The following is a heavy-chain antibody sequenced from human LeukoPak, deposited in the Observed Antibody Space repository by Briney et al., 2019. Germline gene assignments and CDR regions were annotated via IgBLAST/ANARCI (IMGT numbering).Heavy chain of an antibody. CDR2: ITTTGTHT. V-gene: IGHV3-21*01. CDR3: ARYWYGDPPDY. Sequence: GGSLRLSCAASGFTFSDCNMNWVRQAPGKGLEWVSSITTTGTHTYYADSVKGRFTISRDNAKNSLYLQMISLRAEDTAVYFCARYWYGDPPDYWGQGTLVTVSS. CDR1: GFTFSDCN. D-gene: IGHD4-17*01. J-gene: IGHJ4*02.